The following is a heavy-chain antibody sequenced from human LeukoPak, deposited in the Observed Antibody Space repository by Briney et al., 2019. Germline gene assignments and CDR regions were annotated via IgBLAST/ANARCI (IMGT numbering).Heavy chain of an antibody. Sequence: SETLSLTCAVSGFTISSSNWGSWVRQPPGKGLEWVGEIYHSGSTNYKPCLKSRVTISVDKSKMQFSLKVGYVTAADTAVYFCARMDGGNPDYWGQGTLVTVSS. CDR3: ARMDGGNPDY. CDR1: GFTISSSNW. D-gene: IGHD4-23*01. J-gene: IGHJ4*02. V-gene: IGHV4-4*02. CDR2: IYHSGST.